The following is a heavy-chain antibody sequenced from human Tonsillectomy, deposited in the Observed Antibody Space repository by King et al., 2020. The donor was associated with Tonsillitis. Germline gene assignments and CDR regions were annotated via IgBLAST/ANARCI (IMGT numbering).Heavy chain of an antibody. CDR2: IYYSGST. J-gene: IGHJ6*02. V-gene: IGHV4-59*01. CDR3: ARSRVKHPYYSGLDV. CDR1: GGSISSFY. Sequence: QLQESGPGLVKPSETLSLTCTVSGGSISSFYWSWIRQPPGKGLEWIGYIYYSGSTNCNPSLKSRVTISLDTSKNQFSLKLTSVTAADTAGYYCARSRVKHPYYSGLDVWGQGTTVTVSS. D-gene: IGHD2-21*01.